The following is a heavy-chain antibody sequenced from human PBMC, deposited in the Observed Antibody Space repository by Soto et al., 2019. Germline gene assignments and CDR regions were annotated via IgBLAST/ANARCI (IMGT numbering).Heavy chain of an antibody. J-gene: IGHJ4*02. V-gene: IGHV3-48*03. D-gene: IGHD2-21*01. CDR1: GFTFNSYE. CDR2: IGASSSSV. Sequence: EVQLVESGGGLVQPGRSLRLSCAASGFTFNSYEMNWVRQAPGKGLEWISYIGASSSSVYYADSVKGRFTVSRDNAKNSLYLQMNSLRAEDTAVYSCAREELNCGGDCFVFWGQGTLVTVSS. CDR3: AREELNCGGDCFVF.